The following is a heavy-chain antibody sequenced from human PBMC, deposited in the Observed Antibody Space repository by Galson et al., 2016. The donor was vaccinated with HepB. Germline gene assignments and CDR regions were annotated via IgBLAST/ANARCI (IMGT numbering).Heavy chain of an antibody. V-gene: IGHV3-15*01. CDR1: GFTFSSYV. CDR2: IKSRSNGGTT. Sequence: SLRLSCAASGFTFSSYVMSWVRQAPGKGLEWVGHIKSRSNGGTTDYAAPVKGRFTISRDDSKNTLYLQMNSLKTEDTAVYFCTARYCSSSICYILYYDYWGQGTLVTVSS. CDR3: TARYCSSSICYILYYDY. J-gene: IGHJ4*02. D-gene: IGHD2-2*02.